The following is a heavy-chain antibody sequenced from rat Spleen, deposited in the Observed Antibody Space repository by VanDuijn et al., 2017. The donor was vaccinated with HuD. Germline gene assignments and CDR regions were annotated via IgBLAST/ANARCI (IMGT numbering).Heavy chain of an antibody. CDR2: ISYDGSST. V-gene: IGHV5-22*01. Sequence: EVQLVESGGGLVQPGRSLTLSCAASGFTFSDYYMSWVRQAPTRGLEWVASISYDGSSTYYRDSVKGRFTISRDNAKSTLYLQMNNLRSEDTAMYYCASELGHNWFAYWGQGTLVTVSS. D-gene: IGHD5-1*01. CDR3: ASELGHNWFAY. CDR1: GFTFSDYY. J-gene: IGHJ3*01.